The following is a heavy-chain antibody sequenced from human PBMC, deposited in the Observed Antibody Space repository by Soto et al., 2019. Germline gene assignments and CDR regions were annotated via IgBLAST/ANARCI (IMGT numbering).Heavy chain of an antibody. V-gene: IGHV3-23*04. CDR2: IYGSGGGI. D-gene: IGHD3-3*01. J-gene: IGHJ4*02. CDR3: AKDRQPDGFWPFDH. CDR1: GFPFSTYA. Sequence: EVQLVESGGGLVQPGGSLRLSCVASGFPFSTYAMSWVRQAPGQGLEWLSGIYGSGGGISYADSVKGRFTISRDNSRNTLDLQMNSLRSDDTAIYYCAKDRQPDGFWPFDHWGRGTQIIVSS.